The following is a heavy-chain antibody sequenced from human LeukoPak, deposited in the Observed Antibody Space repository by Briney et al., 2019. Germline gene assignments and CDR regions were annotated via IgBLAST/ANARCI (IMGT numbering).Heavy chain of an antibody. V-gene: IGHV3-66*01. CDR3: ARASRWLAFDD. Sequence: GGSLRLSCAASGFSVSSDYMAWVRQAPGKGLEWVSVIYNGGSTKYGDSVKDRFTISRDNSKNTLHLQMNSLRAEDTALYYCARASRWLAFDDWGQGALVTVSA. J-gene: IGHJ4*02. CDR2: IYNGGST. CDR1: GFSVSSDY. D-gene: IGHD6-19*01.